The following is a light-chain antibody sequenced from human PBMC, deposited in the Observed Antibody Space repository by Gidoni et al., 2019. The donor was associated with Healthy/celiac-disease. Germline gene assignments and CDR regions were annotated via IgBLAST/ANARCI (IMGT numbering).Light chain of an antibody. CDR2: GAS. CDR1: QTIQSDN. J-gene: IGKJ2*01. Sequence: IVPTQSPGTRPLAPGDTATLSCTASQTIQSDNLGWYHQRPGQPPRRLIYGASKRATGTPDRFSASGSGSAFTLTISRLEPEDFGVFYCLQYGSSPYTFGQGTKLEI. CDR3: LQYGSSPYT. V-gene: IGKV3-20*01.